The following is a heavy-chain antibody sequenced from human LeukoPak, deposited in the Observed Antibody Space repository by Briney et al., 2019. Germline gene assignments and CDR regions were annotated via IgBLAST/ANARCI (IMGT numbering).Heavy chain of an antibody. V-gene: IGHV1-18*01. D-gene: IGHD3-10*01. Sequence: SVKFPCNAAGDAFTSYYISSVLQPPAQGLEWMGWIIDYSGNTNYAQTLQSRVTMTTDTSRSQVYLELRTVTAADTAVYYCARNRITMVRGVIIGDDAFDIWGQGTMVTVSS. J-gene: IGHJ3*02. CDR3: ARNRITMVRGVIIGDDAFDI. CDR2: IIDYSGNT. CDR1: GDAFTSYY.